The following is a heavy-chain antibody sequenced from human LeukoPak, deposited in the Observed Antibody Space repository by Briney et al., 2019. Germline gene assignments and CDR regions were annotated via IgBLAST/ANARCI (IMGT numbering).Heavy chain of an antibody. Sequence: ASVKVSCKASGGTFSSYAISWVRQAPGQGLEWMGIINPSGGSTSYAQKFQGRVTMTRDMSTSTVYMELSSLRSEDTAVYYCARDDWFDPWGQGTLVTVSS. CDR1: GGTFSSYA. CDR3: ARDDWFDP. V-gene: IGHV1-46*01. J-gene: IGHJ5*02. CDR2: INPSGGST.